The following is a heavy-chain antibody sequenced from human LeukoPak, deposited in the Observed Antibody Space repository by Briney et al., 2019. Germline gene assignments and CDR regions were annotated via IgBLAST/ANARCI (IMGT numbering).Heavy chain of an antibody. CDR1: GFTFSIYA. CDR2: ISGSGGST. J-gene: IGHJ4*02. D-gene: IGHD3-22*01. V-gene: IGHV3-23*01. CDR3: AKKLPYYYDSSGYLLDY. Sequence: QPGGSLRLSCAASGFTFSIYAMSWVRQAPGKGLEWVSAISGSGGSTYYADSVKGRFTISRDNSKNTLYLQMNSLRAEDTAVYYCAKKLPYYYDSSGYLLDYWGQGTLVTVSS.